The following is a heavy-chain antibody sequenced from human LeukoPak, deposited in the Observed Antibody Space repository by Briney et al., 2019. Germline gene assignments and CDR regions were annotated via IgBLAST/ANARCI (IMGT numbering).Heavy chain of an antibody. Sequence: PGGSLRLSCAASGFTVSSNYMSWVRQAPWKGLEWVSVIYSGGSTYYADSVKGRFTISRDNAKNSLYLQMNSLRAEDTALYHCARWDLEPGAFDIWGQGTMVTVSS. CDR2: IYSGGST. J-gene: IGHJ3*02. V-gene: IGHV3-66*01. CDR1: GFTVSSNY. D-gene: IGHD3-3*01. CDR3: ARWDLEPGAFDI.